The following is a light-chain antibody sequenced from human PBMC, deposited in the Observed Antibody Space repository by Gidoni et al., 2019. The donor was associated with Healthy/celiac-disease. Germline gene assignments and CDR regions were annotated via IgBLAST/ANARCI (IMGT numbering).Light chain of an antibody. Sequence: DIVLTQSPATLSLSPGERATLSCRASQSVSSYLAWYQQKPGQAPRLLIYDASNRATGIPARFSGSGSGTDFTLTISSLEPEDFAVYYCQQRSNWLFTFGPGTKVEIK. CDR3: QQRSNWLFT. J-gene: IGKJ3*01. V-gene: IGKV3-11*01. CDR2: DAS. CDR1: QSVSSY.